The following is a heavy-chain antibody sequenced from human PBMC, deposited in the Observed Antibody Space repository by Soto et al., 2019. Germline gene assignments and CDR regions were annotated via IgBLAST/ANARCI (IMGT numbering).Heavy chain of an antibody. CDR1: GYTFTSYG. Sequence: QVQLVQSGAEVKKPGASVKVSCKASGYTFTSYGISWVRQAPGQGLEWMGWISAYNGNTNYAQKLQGRVTMTTDTSTCTAYMELRSLRSDDTAVYYCARDYNDFWSGYYTDYWGQGTLVTVSS. J-gene: IGHJ4*02. V-gene: IGHV1-18*04. D-gene: IGHD3-3*01. CDR3: ARDYNDFWSGYYTDY. CDR2: ISAYNGNT.